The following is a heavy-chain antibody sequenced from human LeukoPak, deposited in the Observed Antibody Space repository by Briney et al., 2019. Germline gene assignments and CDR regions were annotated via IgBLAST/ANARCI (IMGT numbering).Heavy chain of an antibody. Sequence: SQTLSLTCTVSGGSISSGSYYWSWIRQPAGKGLEWIGRIYTSGSTNYNPSLKVRVTISVDTSKNQFSLKLSFVTAADTAVYYCARRFGAHDAFDIWGQGTMVNVS. CDR2: IYTSGST. CDR1: GGSISSGSYY. J-gene: IGHJ3*02. V-gene: IGHV4-61*02. CDR3: ARRFGAHDAFDI. D-gene: IGHD3-16*01.